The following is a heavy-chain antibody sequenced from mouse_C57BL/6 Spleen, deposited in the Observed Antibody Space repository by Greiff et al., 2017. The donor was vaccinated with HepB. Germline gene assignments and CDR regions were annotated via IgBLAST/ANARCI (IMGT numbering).Heavy chain of an antibody. CDR2: IRSKSNNYAT. V-gene: IGHV10-1*01. D-gene: IGHD1-1*01. Sequence: EVQLQQSGGGLVQPKGSLKLSCAASGFSFNTYAMNWVRQAPGKGLEWVARIRSKSNNYATYYADSVKDRFTISRDDSESMLYLQMNNLKTEDTAMYYCVRPSYYGSSSAWFAYWGQGTLVTVSA. CDR3: VRPSYYGSSSAWFAY. J-gene: IGHJ3*01. CDR1: GFSFNTYA.